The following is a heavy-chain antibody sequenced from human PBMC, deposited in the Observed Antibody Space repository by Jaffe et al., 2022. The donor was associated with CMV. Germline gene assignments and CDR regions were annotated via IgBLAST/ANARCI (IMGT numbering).Heavy chain of an antibody. D-gene: IGHD3-9*01. CDR2: IKSKTDGGTT. CDR1: GFTFSNAW. J-gene: IGHJ6*02. Sequence: EVQLVESGGGLVKPGGSLRLSCAASGFTFSNAWMSWVRQAPGKGLEWVGRIKSKTDGGTTDYAAPVKGRFTISRDDSKNTLYLQMNSLKTEDTAVYYCTTDRLRYFDWLSQKGYYYYGMDVWGQGTTVTVSS. V-gene: IGHV3-15*01. CDR3: TTDRLRYFDWLSQKGYYYYGMDV.